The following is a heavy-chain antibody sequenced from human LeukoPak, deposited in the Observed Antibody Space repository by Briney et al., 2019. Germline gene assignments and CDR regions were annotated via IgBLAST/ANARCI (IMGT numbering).Heavy chain of an antibody. CDR1: GYSFSNYW. Sequence: GESLKISCKGSGYSFSNYWIHWVRQMPGKGLEWMGIIFPGDSDTRYSPSFQGQVTISVDKSISTAYLQWSSLKASDTAIYYCGKDADLGYWGQGTLATVSS. J-gene: IGHJ4*02. CDR2: IFPGDSDT. V-gene: IGHV5-51*01. CDR3: GKDADLGY. D-gene: IGHD4-17*01.